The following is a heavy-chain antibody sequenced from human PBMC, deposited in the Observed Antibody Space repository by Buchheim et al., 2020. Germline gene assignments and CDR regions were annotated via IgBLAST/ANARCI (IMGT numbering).Heavy chain of an antibody. D-gene: IGHD3-9*01. CDR3: AREGYYDILTGYPLYCCYYGMDV. CDR1: GFTFSSYG. J-gene: IGHJ6*02. CDR2: ISYDGSNK. V-gene: IGHV3-30*03. Sequence: QVQLVESGGGVVQPGRSLRLSCAASGFTFSSYGIHWVRQAPGKGLEWVAVISYDGSNKYYADSVKGRFTISRDNAKNSLYLQMNSLRAEDTAVYYCAREGYYDILTGYPLYCCYYGMDVWGQGTT.